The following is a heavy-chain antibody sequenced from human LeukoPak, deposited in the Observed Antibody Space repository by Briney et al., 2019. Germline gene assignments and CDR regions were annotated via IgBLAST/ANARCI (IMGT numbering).Heavy chain of an antibody. CDR1: GGTFSSYA. V-gene: IGHV1-69*01. Sequence: SVKVSCKASGGTFSSYAISWVRQAPGQGLEWMGGIIPIFGTANYAQKFQGRVRITADESTSTAYMELSSLRSEDTAVYYCAREVPTVTISYDYYYYYGMDVWGQGTTVTVSS. CDR3: AREVPTVTISYDYYYYYGMDV. D-gene: IGHD4-17*01. CDR2: IIPIFGTA. J-gene: IGHJ6*02.